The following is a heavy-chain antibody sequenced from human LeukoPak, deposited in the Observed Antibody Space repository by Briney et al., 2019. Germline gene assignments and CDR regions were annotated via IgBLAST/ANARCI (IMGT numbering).Heavy chain of an antibody. J-gene: IGHJ5*02. CDR2: IYYSGST. D-gene: IGHD3-10*01. Sequence: SETLSLTCTVSGGSISSYYWSWIRQPPGKGLEWIGYIYYSGSTYYNPSLKSRVTISVDTSKNQFSLKLSSVTAADTAVYYCARHYGSGSYPHHWGQGTLVTVSS. CDR3: ARHYGSGSYPHH. CDR1: GGSISSYY. V-gene: IGHV4-59*08.